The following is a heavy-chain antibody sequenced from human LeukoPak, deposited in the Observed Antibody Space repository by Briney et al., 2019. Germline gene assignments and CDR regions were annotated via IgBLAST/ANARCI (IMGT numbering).Heavy chain of an antibody. CDR1: GFTFSSYW. V-gene: IGHV3-74*01. CDR2: INGDGSST. Sequence: PGGSLRLSCAASGFTFSSYWMHWVRQAPGKGLVWLSRINGDGSSTGYADSVKGRFTISRDNAKNTLYLQMNSLRAEDTAVYYCARDRTASGDYWGRGTLVTVSS. CDR3: ARDRTASGDY. D-gene: IGHD6-13*01. J-gene: IGHJ4*02.